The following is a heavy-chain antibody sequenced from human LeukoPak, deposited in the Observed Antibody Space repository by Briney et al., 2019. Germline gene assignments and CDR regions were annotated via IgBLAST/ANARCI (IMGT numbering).Heavy chain of an antibody. CDR2: IKRDGSEK. Sequence: GGSLRLSCTASGFTFSDSYMTRIRQAPGKGLEWVANIKRDGSEKYYVDSVKGRFTVSRDTAKNSLFLQMNSLRAEDTAVYYCARLSEMLRGPEAIYYFDYWGQGTLVTVSS. CDR1: GFTFSDSY. V-gene: IGHV3-7*01. D-gene: IGHD3-10*01. CDR3: ARLSEMLRGPEAIYYFDY. J-gene: IGHJ4*02.